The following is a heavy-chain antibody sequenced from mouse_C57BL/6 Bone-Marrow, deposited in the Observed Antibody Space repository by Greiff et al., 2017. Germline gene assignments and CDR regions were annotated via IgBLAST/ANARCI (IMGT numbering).Heavy chain of an antibody. V-gene: IGHV5-6*01. CDR3: AWDWYFDV. Sequence: EVKLVESGGDLVKPGGSLKLSCAASGFTFSSYGMSWVRQTPDKRLEWVATISSGGSYTYYPDSVKGRFTISRDNAKNTLYLQMRSLTSEDTAMYYCAWDWYFDVWGTGTTVTVSS. CDR2: ISSGGSYT. CDR1: GFTFSSYG. D-gene: IGHD4-1*01. J-gene: IGHJ1*03.